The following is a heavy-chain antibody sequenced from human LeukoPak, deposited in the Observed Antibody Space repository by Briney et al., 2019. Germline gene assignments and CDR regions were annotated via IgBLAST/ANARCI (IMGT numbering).Heavy chain of an antibody. V-gene: IGHV1-3*01. J-gene: IGHJ6*02. CDR1: GYTFTSYA. CDR3: ARVLYDFWSGPPLVGMDV. D-gene: IGHD3-3*01. Sequence: GASVKVSCKASGYTFTSYAMHWVRQAPGQRLEWMGWINAGNGNTKYSQKFQGRVTITRDTSASTAYMELSSLRSEDTAVYYCARVLYDFWSGPPLVGMDVWGQGTTVTVSS. CDR2: INAGNGNT.